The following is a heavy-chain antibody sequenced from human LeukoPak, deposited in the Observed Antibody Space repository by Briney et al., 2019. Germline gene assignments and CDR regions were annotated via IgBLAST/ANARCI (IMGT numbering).Heavy chain of an antibody. D-gene: IGHD6-13*01. CDR3: ARILYSSSWYFDAFDI. Sequence: GESLKISCKGSGYGFTSYWIGWVRQMPGKGLEWMGIIYPGDSDTRYSPSFQGQVTISADKSISTAYLQWSSLKASDTAMYYCARILYSSSWYFDAFDIWGQGTMVTVSS. CDR2: IYPGDSDT. J-gene: IGHJ3*02. CDR1: GYGFTSYW. V-gene: IGHV5-51*01.